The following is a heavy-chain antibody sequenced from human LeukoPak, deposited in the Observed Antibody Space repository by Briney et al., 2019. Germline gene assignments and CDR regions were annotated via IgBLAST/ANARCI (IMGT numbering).Heavy chain of an antibody. CDR3: ARDSAMGATSFDY. D-gene: IGHD1-26*01. CDR1: GGSISTYY. V-gene: IGHV4-59*01. Sequence: PSETLSLTCTVSGGSISTYYWSWIRQPPGKGLEWIGYIYYSGNTNYNPSLKSRVTISVDTSKNQFSLRLSSVTAADMAVYFCARDSAMGATSFDYWGQGTLVTVSS. CDR2: IYYSGNT. J-gene: IGHJ4*02.